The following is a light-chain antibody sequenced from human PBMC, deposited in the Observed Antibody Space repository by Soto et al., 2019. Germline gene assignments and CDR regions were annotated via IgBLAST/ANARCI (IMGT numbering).Light chain of an antibody. V-gene: IGKV1-5*03. CDR1: QSISSW. J-gene: IGKJ1*01. Sequence: DIQMTQSPSTLSASVGDRVTITCRASQSISSWLAWYQQKPGKAPKLLIYKASTLESGVPSNFSGSGSGTEFTLTISSLQPEECATYYCQQYHSYPWTFGQGNKVDVK. CDR2: KAS. CDR3: QQYHSYPWT.